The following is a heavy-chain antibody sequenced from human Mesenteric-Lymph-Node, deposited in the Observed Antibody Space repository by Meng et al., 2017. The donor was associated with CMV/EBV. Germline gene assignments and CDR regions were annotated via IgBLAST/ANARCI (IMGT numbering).Heavy chain of an antibody. J-gene: IGHJ4*02. V-gene: IGHV3-7*01. Sequence: GGSLRLSCAASGFTFSSYWMHWVRQAPGKGLEWVANIKQDGSEKYYVDSVKGRFTISRDNAKNSLYLQMNSLRAEDTAVYYCARANYDFWSDLPSYFDYWGQGTLVTVSS. D-gene: IGHD3-3*01. CDR1: GFTFSSYW. CDR2: IKQDGSEK. CDR3: ARANYDFWSDLPSYFDY.